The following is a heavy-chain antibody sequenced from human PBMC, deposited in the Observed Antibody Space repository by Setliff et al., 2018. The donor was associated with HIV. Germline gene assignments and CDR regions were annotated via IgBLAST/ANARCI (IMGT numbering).Heavy chain of an antibody. V-gene: IGHV1-69*13. CDR1: GDTVSIAYG. Sequence: SVKVSCKASGDTVSIAYGISWVRQAPGQGLEWMGGIIPIFGTTNYAQKFQGRVSITADESTSTTYMELSSLRSDDTAVYYCARGRATYHASDIWGQGTMVT. CDR2: IIPIFGTT. CDR3: ARGRATYHASDI. J-gene: IGHJ3*02.